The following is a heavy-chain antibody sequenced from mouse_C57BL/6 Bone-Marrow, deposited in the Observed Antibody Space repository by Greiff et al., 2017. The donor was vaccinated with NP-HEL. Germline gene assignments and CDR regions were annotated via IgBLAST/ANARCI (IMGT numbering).Heavy chain of an antibody. D-gene: IGHD4-1*01. CDR1: GYTFTDYY. V-gene: IGHV1-19*01. J-gene: IGHJ4*01. Sequence: VQLQQSGPVLVKPGASVKMSCKASGYTFTDYYMNWVKQSHGKSLEWIGVINPYNGGTSYNQKFKGKATLTVDKSSSTAYMELNSLTSEDSAVYYCASGGLGPYYYAMDYWGQGTSVTVSS. CDR2: INPYNGGT. CDR3: ASGGLGPYYYAMDY.